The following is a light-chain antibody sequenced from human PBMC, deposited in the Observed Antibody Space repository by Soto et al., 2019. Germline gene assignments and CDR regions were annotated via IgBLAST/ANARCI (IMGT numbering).Light chain of an antibody. Sequence: QSALTQPASVYGSPGQSITISCTGTSSDVGSYNLVSWYQQHPGTAPKLMIYEDNKRASGVSNRFSGSTSGITASLTISVLQAEDEADYYCCSYAGSSTWVFGGGTKLTVL. CDR1: SSDVGSYNL. J-gene: IGLJ3*02. CDR2: EDN. V-gene: IGLV2-23*01. CDR3: CSYAGSSTWV.